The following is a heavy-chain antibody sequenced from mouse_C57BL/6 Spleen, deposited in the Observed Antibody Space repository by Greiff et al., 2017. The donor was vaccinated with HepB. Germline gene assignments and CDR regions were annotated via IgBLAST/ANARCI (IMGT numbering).Heavy chain of an antibody. Sequence: QVQLKQSGAELARPGASVKMSCKASGYTFTSYTMHWVKQRPGQGLEWIGYINPSSGYTKYNQKFKDKATLTADKSSSTAYMQLSSLTSEDSAVYYCARPLIYDGYYAWFAYWGQGTLVTVSA. CDR2: INPSSGYT. CDR3: ARPLIYDGYYAWFAY. V-gene: IGHV1-4*01. J-gene: IGHJ3*01. CDR1: GYTFTSYT. D-gene: IGHD2-3*01.